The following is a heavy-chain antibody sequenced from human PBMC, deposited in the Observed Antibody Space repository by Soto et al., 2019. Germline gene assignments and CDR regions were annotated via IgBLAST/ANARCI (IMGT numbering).Heavy chain of an antibody. CDR1: GFTFGDYT. Sequence: PGGSLRLSCTLSGFTFGDYTMTWVRQAPGKGLEWVGFIRSKAHGGTTEYAASVKGRFTISRDDSKSIAYLQVDSLKTEDTAVYYCARDTHEIFGVVVHYYGMDVWGQGTTVTVSS. CDR3: ARDTHEIFGVVVHYYGMDV. D-gene: IGHD3-3*01. CDR2: IRSKAHGGTT. V-gene: IGHV3-49*04. J-gene: IGHJ6*02.